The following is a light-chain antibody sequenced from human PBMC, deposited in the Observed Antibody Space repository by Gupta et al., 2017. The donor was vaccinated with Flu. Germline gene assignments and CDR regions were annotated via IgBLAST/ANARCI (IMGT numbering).Light chain of an antibody. V-gene: IGLV2-8*01. CDR2: EVN. J-gene: IGLJ3*02. CDR1: SSDVGGYNY. CDR3: SSYAGRNNLV. Sequence: QSALTQTPSASGSPGHSVTISCSGTSSDVGGYNYVSWYQQHPGKAPKLMIYEVNKRPSGVPDRFSGSKSGNTASLTVSGLQAEDEADYYCSSYAGRNNLVFGGGTRLTVL.